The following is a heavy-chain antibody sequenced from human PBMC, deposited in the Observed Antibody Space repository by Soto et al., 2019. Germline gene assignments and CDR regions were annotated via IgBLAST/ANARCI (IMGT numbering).Heavy chain of an antibody. Sequence: PSQTLSLTFVISGDSVSTNSATWNWIRQSPSRVLEWLGRTYLRYKWYNEYAVSVKSRIAIRPDTSKKLFSLQLSSVTPEDTAVYFCARAAVPCDAFDLWGPGTVVTV. D-gene: IGHD4-17*01. V-gene: IGHV6-1*01. J-gene: IGHJ3*01. CDR3: ARAAVPCDAFDL. CDR2: TYLRYKWYN. CDR1: GDSVSTNSAT.